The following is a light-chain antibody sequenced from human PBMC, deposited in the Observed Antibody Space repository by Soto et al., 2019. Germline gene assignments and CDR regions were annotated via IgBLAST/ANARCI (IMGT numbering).Light chain of an antibody. V-gene: IGKV3-20*01. CDR3: QQHGSSPIT. Sequence: EIVLTQSPGTLSLSPGETATLSWRASQTVTRNYLAWHQQKPGQTPRLLVYGASSRATGIPDRFSGSGSGTDFTLTISRLEPEDFAVYYCQQHGSSPITFGQGTRLEIK. CDR1: QTVTRNY. J-gene: IGKJ5*01. CDR2: GAS.